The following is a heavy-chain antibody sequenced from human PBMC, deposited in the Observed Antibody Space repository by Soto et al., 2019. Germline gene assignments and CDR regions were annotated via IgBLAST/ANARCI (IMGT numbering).Heavy chain of an antibody. CDR3: AKLAGYCSGHRSHGDSAMDV. V-gene: IGHV4-30-2*04. D-gene: IGHD2-15*01. CDR1: GYT. Sequence: GYTWAWIRQPPGKALEWIGHTYHSGNPYYNPSLKSRVSISVDTSKNQFSLKVSSVTAADTAVYYCAKLAGYCSGHRSHGDSAMDVWGQPPTVTVS. CDR2: TYHSGNP. J-gene: IGHJ6*02.